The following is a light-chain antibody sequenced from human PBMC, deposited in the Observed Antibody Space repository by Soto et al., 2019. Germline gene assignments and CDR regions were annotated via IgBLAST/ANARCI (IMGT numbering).Light chain of an antibody. CDR1: QSVSGW. J-gene: IGKJ1*01. Sequence: DIQMTQSPSTLSASVGDRVTITCRASQSVSGWLAWYQQKPGKAPNLLIYKASSLESGVPSRFSGSGSGTEFSLSISNLQPDDFATYYCQQYNNYPRTFGQGTKVEIQ. V-gene: IGKV1-5*03. CDR2: KAS. CDR3: QQYNNYPRT.